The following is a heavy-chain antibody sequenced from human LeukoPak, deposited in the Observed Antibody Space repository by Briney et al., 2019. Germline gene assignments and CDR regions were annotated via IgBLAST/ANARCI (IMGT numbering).Heavy chain of an antibody. CDR1: GFTFSSYW. V-gene: IGHV3-7*03. CDR3: AGDNIVVVPATMTMGYYYYGMDV. D-gene: IGHD2-2*01. J-gene: IGHJ6*04. CDR2: IKQDGSEE. Sequence: GGSLRLSCAASGFTFSSYWMSWVRQAPGKGLEWVANIKQDGSEEYYVDSVKGRFTISRDNAKNSLYLQMNSLRAEDTAVYYCAGDNIVVVPATMTMGYYYYGMDVWGKGTTVTVSS.